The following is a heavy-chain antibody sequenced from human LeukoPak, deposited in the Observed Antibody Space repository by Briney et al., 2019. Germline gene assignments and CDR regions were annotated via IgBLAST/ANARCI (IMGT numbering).Heavy chain of an antibody. CDR2: ISGSGGST. CDR1: GFTFSSYA. V-gene: IGHV3-23*01. J-gene: IGHJ4*02. Sequence: GGSLRLSCAAPGFTFSSYAMSWVRQAPGKGLEWVSAISGSGGSTYYADSVKGRFTISRDNSKDTLYLQMNSLRAEDTAVYYCAKTGGPCSGGSCYLYYFDYWGQGTLVTVSS. D-gene: IGHD2-15*01. CDR3: AKTGGPCSGGSCYLYYFDY.